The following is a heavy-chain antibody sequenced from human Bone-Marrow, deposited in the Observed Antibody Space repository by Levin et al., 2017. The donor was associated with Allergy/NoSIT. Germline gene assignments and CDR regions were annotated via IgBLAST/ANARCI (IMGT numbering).Heavy chain of an antibody. J-gene: IGHJ2*01. D-gene: IGHD2-15*01. CDR1: GGSISSSSYY. CDR3: ARRAIVENWYFDL. V-gene: IGHV4-39*01. Sequence: PSETLSLTCTVSGGSISSSSYYWGWIRQPPGKGLEWIGSIYYSGSTYYNPSLKSRVTISVDTSKNQLSLRLSSVTAADTAVYYCARRAIVENWYFDLWGRGTQVTVSS. CDR2: IYYSGST.